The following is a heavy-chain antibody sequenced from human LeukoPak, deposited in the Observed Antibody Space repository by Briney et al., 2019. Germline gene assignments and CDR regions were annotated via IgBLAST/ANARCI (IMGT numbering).Heavy chain of an antibody. CDR2: IYYSGST. CDR1: GGSISSGGYY. CDR3: ARRIAAAGTFDY. J-gene: IGHJ4*02. V-gene: IGHV4-31*03. Sequence: SETLSLTCTVSGGSISSGGYYWSWIRQHPGNGLEWIGYIYYSGSTYYNPSLKSRVTISVDTPKNQFSLKLSSVTAADTAVYYCARRIAAAGTFDYWGQGTLVTVSP. D-gene: IGHD6-13*01.